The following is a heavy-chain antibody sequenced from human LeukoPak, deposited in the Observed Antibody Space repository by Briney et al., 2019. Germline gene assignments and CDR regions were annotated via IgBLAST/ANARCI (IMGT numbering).Heavy chain of an antibody. D-gene: IGHD3-9*01. J-gene: IGHJ4*02. Sequence: GGSLRLSCAASGYTFGDYGMSWVRQVPGKGLEWVSGTNRRGDITGYADFVKGRFTISRDNSKNTLYLQMNSLRAEDTAVYYCAKTPVLRYFDWPFDYWGQGTLVTVSS. CDR1: GYTFGDYG. CDR2: TNRRGDIT. V-gene: IGHV3-20*04. CDR3: AKTPVLRYFDWPFDY.